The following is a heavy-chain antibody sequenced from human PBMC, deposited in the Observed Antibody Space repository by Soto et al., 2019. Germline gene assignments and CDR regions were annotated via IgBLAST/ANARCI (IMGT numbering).Heavy chain of an antibody. Sequence: PGGSLRLSCAASGFNFNTYSMQWVRQVPGKGLEWVTVISYDGSNKFYADSVKGRFTVSRDNTKNTLYLQMNSLRLDDTAVYYCARDGGKGAPGTFDYWGQGTLVTVSS. CDR2: ISYDGSNK. D-gene: IGHD6-13*01. CDR1: GFNFNTYS. J-gene: IGHJ4*02. CDR3: ARDGGKGAPGTFDY. V-gene: IGHV3-30-3*01.